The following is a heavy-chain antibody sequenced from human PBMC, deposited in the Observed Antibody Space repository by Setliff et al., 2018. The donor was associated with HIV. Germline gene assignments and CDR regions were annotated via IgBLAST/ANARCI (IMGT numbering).Heavy chain of an antibody. J-gene: IGHJ6*03. V-gene: IGHV4-61*09. D-gene: IGHD1-7*01. CDR1: GASTISGSYY. Sequence: PSETLSLTCTVSGASTISGSYYWSWIRQPAGKGLEWIGQIHTSGSTNYNPSLKSRVTISVDTSKNQFSLKLSSVTAADTAVYYCARGDGTKYYYYYYMDVWGKGTTVTVSS. CDR3: ARGDGTKYYYYYYMDV. CDR2: IHTSGST.